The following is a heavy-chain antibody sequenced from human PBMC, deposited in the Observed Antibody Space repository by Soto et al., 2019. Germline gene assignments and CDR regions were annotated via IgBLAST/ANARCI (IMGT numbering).Heavy chain of an antibody. Sequence: QVQLVQSGAEVKKPGSSVKVSCKASGGTFSSYAISWVRQAPGQGLEWMGGIIPIFGTANYAQKFQGRVTITADESTSTAYMELSSLRSEDTAVYYWAVSYYYGSGSYGSPAYWGQGTLVTVSS. V-gene: IGHV1-69*01. J-gene: IGHJ4*02. CDR2: IIPIFGTA. CDR3: AVSYYYGSGSYGSPAY. CDR1: GGTFSSYA. D-gene: IGHD3-10*01.